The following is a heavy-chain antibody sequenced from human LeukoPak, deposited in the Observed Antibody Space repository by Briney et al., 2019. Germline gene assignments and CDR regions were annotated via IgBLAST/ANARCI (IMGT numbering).Heavy chain of an antibody. Sequence: GGSLRLSCAASGFTFSSYSMNWVRQAPGKGLEWVSSIGSSSSYIYYADSVKGRFTISRDNAKNSLYLQMNSLRAEDTAVYYCARLGGPTYYDNCAPPRLIDYWGQGTLVTVSS. J-gene: IGHJ4*02. V-gene: IGHV3-21*01. CDR1: GFTFSSYS. CDR2: IGSSSSYI. CDR3: ARLGGPTYYDNCAPPRLIDY. D-gene: IGHD3-22*01.